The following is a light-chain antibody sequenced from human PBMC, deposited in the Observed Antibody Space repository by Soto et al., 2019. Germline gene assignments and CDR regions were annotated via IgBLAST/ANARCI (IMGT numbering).Light chain of an antibody. V-gene: IGKV3-20*01. Sequence: EIVVTQSPGTLSLSPGERATLSCRASQSVTSSYLAWYQQKPGQAPRLLIYGASGRATGIPDRFSGSGSRTDFTLTLRRLEPEYFAVCYCQQYDSSPWTFGQGTKVEIK. CDR2: GAS. CDR3: QQYDSSPWT. J-gene: IGKJ1*01. CDR1: QSVTSSY.